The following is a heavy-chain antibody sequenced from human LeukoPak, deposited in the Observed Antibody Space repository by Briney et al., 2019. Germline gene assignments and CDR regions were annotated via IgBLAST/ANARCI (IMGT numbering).Heavy chain of an antibody. CDR3: AKARWEPNFDY. V-gene: IGHV3-43*02. D-gene: IGHD1-26*01. CDR1: GFTFDDYA. CDR2: INENGDIA. Sequence: GGPLRLSCAASGFTFDDYAMHWVRQGPGKSLEWVSLINENGDIAYYGDSVRGRFPVSRDNAKNSLYLQMNSLTTEDTALYYCAKARWEPNFDYWGQGTLVTVSS. J-gene: IGHJ4*02.